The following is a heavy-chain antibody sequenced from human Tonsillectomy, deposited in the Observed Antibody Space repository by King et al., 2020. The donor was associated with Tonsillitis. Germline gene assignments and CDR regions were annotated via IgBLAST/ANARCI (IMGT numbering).Heavy chain of an antibody. V-gene: IGHV5-51*01. CDR1: GYYFTNYW. CDR2: IYPGDSDT. CDR3: ARRSQEFPFTRDYIDF. Sequence: VQLVESGVEVKKPGESLRISCKGSGYYFTNYWIGWVRQMPGKGLEWMGIIYPGDSDTRYSPSFQGQVTISADKSITTAYLQWSSLKASDTAMYYCARRSQEFPFTRDYIDFWGRGTLVTVSS. D-gene: IGHD3-10*01. J-gene: IGHJ2*01.